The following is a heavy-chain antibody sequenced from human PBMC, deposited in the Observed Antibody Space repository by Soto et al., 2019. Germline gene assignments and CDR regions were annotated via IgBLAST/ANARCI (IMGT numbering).Heavy chain of an antibody. CDR1: GFTFSDYV. J-gene: IGHJ5*02. V-gene: IGHV3-23*01. Sequence: GGSLRLSCAASGFTFSDYVMSWVRQAPGRGLEWISAISGGGSSTYSADSVTGRFTMSRDSSKTTLYLQMNSLRAEDTAVYYCAKELHDNRGAALYYFDAGGPGTLVTVSS. CDR2: ISGGGSST. CDR3: AKELHDNRGAALYYFDA. D-gene: IGHD2-8*01.